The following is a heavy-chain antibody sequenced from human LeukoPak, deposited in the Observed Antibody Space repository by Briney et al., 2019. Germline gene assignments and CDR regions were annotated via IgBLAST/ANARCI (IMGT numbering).Heavy chain of an antibody. V-gene: IGHV4-39*01. D-gene: IGHD3-10*01. CDR3: ARHAGAKEAFDI. J-gene: IGHJ3*02. CDR1: GDSISSSSYY. Sequence: TSETLSLTCAVSGDSISSSSYYWGWIRQPPGKGLEWIGSIYYSGSTYYNPSLKSRVTISVDTSKNQFSLKLSSVTAADTAVYYCARHAGAKEAFDIWAKGQWSPSLQ. CDR2: IYYSGST.